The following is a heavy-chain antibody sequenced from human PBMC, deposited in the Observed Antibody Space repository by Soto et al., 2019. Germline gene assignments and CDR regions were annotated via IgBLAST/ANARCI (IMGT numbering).Heavy chain of an antibody. CDR1: GGSISSGGYY. CDR2: IYYSGST. V-gene: IGHV4-31*01. J-gene: IGHJ5*02. Sequence: PSETLSLTCTVSGGSISSGGYYWSWIRQHPGKGLEWIGYIYYSGSTYYNPSLKSQVTISVDTSKNQFSLKLSSVTAADTAVYYCARVGGINWFDPWGQGTLVTVSS. CDR3: ARVGGINWFDP. D-gene: IGHD1-20*01.